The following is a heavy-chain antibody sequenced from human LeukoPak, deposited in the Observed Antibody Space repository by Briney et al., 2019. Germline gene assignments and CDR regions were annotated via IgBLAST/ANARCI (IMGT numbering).Heavy chain of an antibody. CDR2: IHYSGST. Sequence: SETLSLTCTVSGGSISSISYYWGWIRQPPGKGLEWIGSIHYSGSTYYNPSHKSRVTISVDTAKNQFSLKLSSVTAADTAVYYCARLPGVIKLYYYYGMDVWGQGTTVTVSS. V-gene: IGHV4-39*01. CDR3: ARLPGVIKLYYYYGMDV. CDR1: GGSISSISYY. J-gene: IGHJ6*02. D-gene: IGHD3-10*01.